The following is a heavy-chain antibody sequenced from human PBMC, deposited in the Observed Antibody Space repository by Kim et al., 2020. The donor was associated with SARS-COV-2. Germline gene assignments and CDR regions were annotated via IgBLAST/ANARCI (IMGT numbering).Heavy chain of an antibody. CDR3: TALYFDSSGHKPG. CDR1: GFTFSGSG. D-gene: IGHD3-22*01. Sequence: GGSLRLSCEVSGFTFSGSGVHWVRQASGKGLEWVGRITNKGNNYATEYVASVEGRFTISRDDSSNTAFLQMNSLKTEDTAVYYCTALYFDSSGHKPGWGQGTLVTVSS. CDR2: ITNKGNNYAT. J-gene: IGHJ4*02. V-gene: IGHV3-73*01.